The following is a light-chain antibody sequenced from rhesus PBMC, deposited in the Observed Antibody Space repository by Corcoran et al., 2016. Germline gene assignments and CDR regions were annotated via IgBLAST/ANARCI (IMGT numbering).Light chain of an antibody. CDR1: QSGSSY. V-gene: IGKV3-24*04. CDR3: LQSSNWPQYS. J-gene: IGKJ2*01. CDR2: GAS. Sequence: EIVMTQSPATLALSPGERATLSCRASQSGSSYLAWYQQNPGQAPRLPIYGASRRATGIPYRFSGRGSGTEFTLPISSLGPEDVGVYFCLQSSNWPQYSFGQGTKVEIK.